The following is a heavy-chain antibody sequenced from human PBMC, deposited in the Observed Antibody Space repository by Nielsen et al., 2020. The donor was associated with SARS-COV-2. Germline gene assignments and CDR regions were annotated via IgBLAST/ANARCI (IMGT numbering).Heavy chain of an antibody. V-gene: IGHV3-74*01. D-gene: IGHD5-12*01. J-gene: IGHJ5*02. CDR2: ITNDERGT. CDR1: GFTFSSFH. CDR3: ARLNSAYAA. Sequence: GGSLRLSCAASGFTFSSFHMHWVRQAPGKGLVWVSRITNDERGTTYADSVKGRFTISRDNAENTLYLQMNSLRAEDTAVYYCARLNSAYAAWGQGTQVTVSS.